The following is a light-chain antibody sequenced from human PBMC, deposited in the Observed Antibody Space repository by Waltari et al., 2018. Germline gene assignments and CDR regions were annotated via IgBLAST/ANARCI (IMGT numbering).Light chain of an antibody. J-gene: IGLJ2*01. CDR1: TSNIGGTS. CDR3: AAWDDSLSGPV. Sequence: QSALTQPPSASGAPGQRVPISCSGSTSNIGGTSVNWYQQLPGAAPKLLIYRNDQRPSGVPDRFSGSKSGTSASLTISGLRSEDEADYFCAAWDDSLSGPVFGGGTKLAVL. V-gene: IGLV1-47*01. CDR2: RND.